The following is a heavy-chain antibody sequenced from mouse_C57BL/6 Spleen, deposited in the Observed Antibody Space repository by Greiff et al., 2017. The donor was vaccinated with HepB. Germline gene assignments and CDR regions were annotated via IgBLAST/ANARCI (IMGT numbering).Heavy chain of an antibody. CDR1: GYAFSSYW. Sequence: QVQLKQSGAELVKPGASVKISCKASGYAFSSYWMNWVKQRPGKGLEWIGRIYPGDGDTNYNGKFKGKATLTADKSSSTAYMQLSSLSSEDSAVYFCARSYSSGYVRYYFDYWGQSPTLTVAS. CDR3: ARSYSSGYVRYYFDY. V-gene: IGHV1-80*01. D-gene: IGHD3-2*02. J-gene: IGHJ2*01. CDR2: IYPGDGDT.